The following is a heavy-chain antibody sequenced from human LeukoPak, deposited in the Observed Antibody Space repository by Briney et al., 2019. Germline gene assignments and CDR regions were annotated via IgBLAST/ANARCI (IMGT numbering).Heavy chain of an antibody. D-gene: IGHD2-15*01. V-gene: IGHV3-33*08. CDR2: IWYDGSIQ. CDR3: ARAGYCSGGSCYGSDY. CDR1: GFTFSSYV. Sequence: GGSLRLSCAASGFTFSSYVMSWVRQAPGKGLEWVAAIWYDGSIQYYADSVKGRFTISRDNSKNTLYLQMDSLRAEDTAVYYCARAGYCSGGSCYGSDYWGQGTLVSVSS. J-gene: IGHJ4*02.